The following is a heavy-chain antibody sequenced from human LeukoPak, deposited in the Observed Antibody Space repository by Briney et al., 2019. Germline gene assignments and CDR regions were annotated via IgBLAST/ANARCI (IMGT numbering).Heavy chain of an antibody. CDR1: GGSISSSGYY. V-gene: IGHV4-39*07. J-gene: IGHJ4*02. D-gene: IGHD6-13*01. Sequence: SETLSLTCTVSGGSISSSGYYWGWIRQPPGMGLEWIGSFSHNVGTYYNPSLKSRVTISVDTSKSQFSLQLNSVTAADTAVYYCARRLSSSWGYFDYWGQGTLVTVSS. CDR3: ARRLSSSWGYFDY. CDR2: FSHNVGT.